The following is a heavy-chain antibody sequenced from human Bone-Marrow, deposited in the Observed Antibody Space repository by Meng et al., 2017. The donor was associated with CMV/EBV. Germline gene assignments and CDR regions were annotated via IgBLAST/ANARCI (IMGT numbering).Heavy chain of an antibody. CDR1: GGSFSGYY. D-gene: IGHD5-18*01. V-gene: IGHV4-34*01. Sequence: SETLSLTCAVYGGSFSGYYWSWIRQPPGKGLEWIGEINHSGSTNYNPSLKSRVTISVDTSKNQFSLKLSSVTAADTAVYYCARGFRYSYGSNWVWFDPWGQGRLVTVPS. J-gene: IGHJ5*02. CDR3: ARGFRYSYGSNWVWFDP. CDR2: INHSGST.